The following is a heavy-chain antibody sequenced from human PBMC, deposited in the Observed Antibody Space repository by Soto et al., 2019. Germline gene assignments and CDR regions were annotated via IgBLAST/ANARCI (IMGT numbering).Heavy chain of an antibody. D-gene: IGHD5-12*01. CDR3: ARRDSGYVDHYGMDV. CDR2: IDPSDSYT. J-gene: IGHJ6*02. Sequence: PGECLKISCKGSGYSFTSYWISRVRQMPGKGMEWMGRIDPSDSYTNYSPSFQGHVTISADKSISTAYLQWSSLKASDTAMYYCARRDSGYVDHYGMDVWGQGTTVTVSS. CDR1: GYSFTSYW. V-gene: IGHV5-10-1*01.